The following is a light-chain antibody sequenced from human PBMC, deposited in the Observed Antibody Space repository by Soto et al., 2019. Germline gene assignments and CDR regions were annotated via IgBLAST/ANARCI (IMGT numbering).Light chain of an antibody. CDR1: QSISIY. Sequence: DIQMTQSPSSLSASVGDRVTITCRASQSISIYLNWYQQKPGKAPKLLIYAASSLQSGVPSRFSGSGSGTDFTLTISSLQPEDFATYYCQQSYSTPGYTFGQGTKLEIK. CDR3: QQSYSTPGYT. CDR2: AAS. J-gene: IGKJ2*01. V-gene: IGKV1-39*01.